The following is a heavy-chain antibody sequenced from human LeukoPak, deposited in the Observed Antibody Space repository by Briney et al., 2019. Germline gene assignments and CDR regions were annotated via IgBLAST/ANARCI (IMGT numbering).Heavy chain of an antibody. D-gene: IGHD1-26*01. CDR3: ARSSGSYFWDAMDV. CDR1: RFTVNSNY. Sequence: GPLRLSCAVSRFTVNSNYMTWVRQAPGKGLECVSVIYSGGSTYYADSVKGRFTISRDNSKNTLYLQMNSLRAEDTAVYYCARSSGSYFWDAMDVWGQGTTVTVSS. V-gene: IGHV3-53*01. J-gene: IGHJ6*02. CDR2: IYSGGST.